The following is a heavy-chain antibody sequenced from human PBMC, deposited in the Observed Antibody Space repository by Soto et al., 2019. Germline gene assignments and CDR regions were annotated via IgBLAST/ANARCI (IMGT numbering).Heavy chain of an antibody. V-gene: IGHV4-39*01. Sequence: PXGTLSLTCTVSGDSIGTTHSYWAWIRQSPGKGLEWIGNIHYSGSTYYMPSLRSRVTLSVDTSKNQFSLRLTSVTAEDTAVYYCARHEGNGNVWPLDYWGQGILVTVSS. D-gene: IGHD2-8*01. J-gene: IGHJ4*02. CDR3: ARHEGNGNVWPLDY. CDR1: GDSIGTTHSY. CDR2: IHYSGST.